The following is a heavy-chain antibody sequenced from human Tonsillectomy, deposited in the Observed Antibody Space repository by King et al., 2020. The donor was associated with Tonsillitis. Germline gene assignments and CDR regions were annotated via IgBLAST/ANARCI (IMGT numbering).Heavy chain of an antibody. CDR3: ARTITIFGVVIEYYFDY. CDR1: GGSISSYY. D-gene: IGHD3-3*01. V-gene: IGHV4-59*08. Sequence: VQLQESGPGLEKPSETLSLTCTVSGGSISSYYWSWIRQPPGKGLEWIGYIYYSGSTNYNPSLKSRVTISVDTSKNQFSLKLSSVTAADTAVYYCARTITIFGVVIEYYFDYWGQGTLVTVSS. J-gene: IGHJ4*02. CDR2: IYYSGST.